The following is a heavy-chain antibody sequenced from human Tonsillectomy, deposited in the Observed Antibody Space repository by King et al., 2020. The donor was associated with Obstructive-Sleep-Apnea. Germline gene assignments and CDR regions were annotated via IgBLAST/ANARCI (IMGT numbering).Heavy chain of an antibody. D-gene: IGHD1-1*01. V-gene: IGHV3-30*04. CDR2: ISYDGSNK. J-gene: IGHJ4*02. CDR1: GFTFSDYA. Sequence: VQLVESGGGVVQPGRSLRLSCAASGFTFSDYAVHWVRQAPGKGLEWVAFISYDGSNKYYGDSVKGRFTISGDTSKNTVYLQMNTLRAEDSAVYYCAREMNDALDYWGQGTLVTVSS. CDR3: AREMNDALDY.